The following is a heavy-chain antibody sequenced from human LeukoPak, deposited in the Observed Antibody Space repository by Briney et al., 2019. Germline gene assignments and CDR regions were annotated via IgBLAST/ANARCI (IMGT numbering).Heavy chain of an antibody. V-gene: IGHV1-18*01. D-gene: IGHD1-26*01. Sequence: ASVKVSCKASGYTFTSYGISWVRQAPGQGLEWMGWISAYNGNTNYAQKFQGRVTITADKSTSTAYMELSSLRSEDTAVYYCARDAPYLGATKPYFDYWGQGTLVTVSS. CDR2: ISAYNGNT. CDR1: GYTFTSYG. CDR3: ARDAPYLGATKPYFDY. J-gene: IGHJ4*02.